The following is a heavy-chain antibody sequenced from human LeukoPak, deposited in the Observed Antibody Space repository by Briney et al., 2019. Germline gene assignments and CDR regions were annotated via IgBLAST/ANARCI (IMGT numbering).Heavy chain of an antibody. CDR2: IYPGDSDS. Sequence: GESLKISCEGSGYTFTTYWIAWVRQMPGKGLEWMGIIYPGDSDSRYSPSFQGLVTFSADKSISTAYLQWSSLKASDTAMYYCGRCGKSGYGIDFWGQGTLVSVSS. CDR1: GYTFTTYW. D-gene: IGHD5-12*01. J-gene: IGHJ4*02. CDR3: GRCGKSGYGIDF. V-gene: IGHV5-51*01.